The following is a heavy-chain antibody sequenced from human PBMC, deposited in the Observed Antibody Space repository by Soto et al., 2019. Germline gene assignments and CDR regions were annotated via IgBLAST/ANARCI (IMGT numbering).Heavy chain of an antibody. CDR2: IYPGDSDT. Sequence: KVCRKGSGYSITSYWIGWVRQMPGKRLEWMGIIYPGDSDTRYSPSFQVHDTISADKSISTAYLQWSSLKASDTAMYYCARHYYGSGIPTYYYYGMDVWGQGTTVTVSS. CDR3: ARHYYGSGIPTYYYYGMDV. CDR1: GYSITSYW. V-gene: IGHV5-51*01. D-gene: IGHD3-10*01. J-gene: IGHJ6*02.